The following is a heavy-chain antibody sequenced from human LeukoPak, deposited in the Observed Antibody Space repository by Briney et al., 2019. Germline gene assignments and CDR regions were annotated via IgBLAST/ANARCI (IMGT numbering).Heavy chain of an antibody. CDR1: GYTFTSYG. D-gene: IGHD6-6*01. V-gene: IGHV1-18*01. Sequence: ASVKVSCKASGYTFTSYGISWVRQAPGQGLEWMGWISAYNGNTNYAQKLQGRVTMTTDKSTSTAYMELSSLRSEDTAVYYCARTPYSSSSETYYYYYMDVWGKGTTVTVSS. CDR3: ARTPYSSSSETYYYYYMDV. J-gene: IGHJ6*03. CDR2: ISAYNGNT.